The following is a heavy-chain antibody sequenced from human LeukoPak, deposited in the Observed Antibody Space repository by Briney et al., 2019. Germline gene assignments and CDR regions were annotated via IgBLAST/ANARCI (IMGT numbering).Heavy chain of an antibody. Sequence: ASVKVSCKASGYTFTSYDINWVRQATGQGLEWMGWMNPNSGNTGYAQKFQGRVTMTRNTSISTAYMELSSLRSEDTAMYYCARGHMVGNYYYYYYMDVWGKGTTVTVSS. CDR1: GYTFTSYD. V-gene: IGHV1-8*01. J-gene: IGHJ6*03. D-gene: IGHD3-10*01. CDR3: ARGHMVGNYYYYYYMDV. CDR2: MNPNSGNT.